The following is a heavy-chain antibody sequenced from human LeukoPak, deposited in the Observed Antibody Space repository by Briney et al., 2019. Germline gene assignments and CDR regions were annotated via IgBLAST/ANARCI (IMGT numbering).Heavy chain of an antibody. CDR2: IWYDGSNK. CDR1: GFTFSSYG. J-gene: IGHJ4*02. Sequence: GGSLRLSCSASGFTFSSYGMHWVRQAPGKGLEWVAVIWYDGSNKYYADSVKGRFTISRDNSKNTLYLQMNSLRGEDTAVYYCARDRGYFDYLDYWGQGTLVTVSS. CDR3: ARDRGYFDYLDY. D-gene: IGHD3-9*01. V-gene: IGHV3-33*01.